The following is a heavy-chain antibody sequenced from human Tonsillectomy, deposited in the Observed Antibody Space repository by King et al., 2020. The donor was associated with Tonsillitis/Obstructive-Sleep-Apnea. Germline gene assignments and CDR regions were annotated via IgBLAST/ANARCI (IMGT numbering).Heavy chain of an antibody. CDR1: GVSFSGHY. CDR3: ARVGGSGYHFDY. CDR2: IIHTGST. V-gene: IGHV4-34*12. J-gene: IGHJ4*02. Sequence: VQLQQWGAGLFKPSETLSLSCAVYGVSFSGHYWGWIRQPPGKGLEWIGEIIHTGSTNYNPSRKSRVTISVATSKSQFSLKLKPVTAADTAVYYCARVGGSGYHFDYWGQGTLVIVSS. D-gene: IGHD5-12*01.